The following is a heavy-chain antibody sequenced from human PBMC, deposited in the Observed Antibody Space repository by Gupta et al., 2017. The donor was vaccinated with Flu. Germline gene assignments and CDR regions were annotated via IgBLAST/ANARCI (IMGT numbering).Heavy chain of an antibody. V-gene: IGHV5-51*03. Sequence: QLVQSGAEVKKPGESLKISCKGSGYSFPSQWIARARQVSGKGLEWVGIIYPGDSDTRDSPSFQGQVTFSADTSITAAYLQWSSLKASDTAMYYCARLRDWGYGMDVWGQGTTVTVSS. D-gene: IGHD3-16*01. CDR1: GYSFPSQW. J-gene: IGHJ6*02. CDR2: IYPGDSDT. CDR3: ARLRDWGYGMDV.